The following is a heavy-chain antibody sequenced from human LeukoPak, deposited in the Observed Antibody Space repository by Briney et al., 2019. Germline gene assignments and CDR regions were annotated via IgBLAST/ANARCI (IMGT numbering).Heavy chain of an antibody. V-gene: IGHV1-2*06. Sequence: ASVKVSCKASGYIFTGYYLHWVRQALGQGLEWMGRINPNTGGTDYAQKFQGRVTMTRDTSTSTAYMEVSRLTSDDAAVYFCAISRDYGDYYFDSWGQGTLVTVSS. D-gene: IGHD4-17*01. CDR2: INPNTGGT. J-gene: IGHJ4*02. CDR1: GYIFTGYY. CDR3: AISRDYGDYYFDS.